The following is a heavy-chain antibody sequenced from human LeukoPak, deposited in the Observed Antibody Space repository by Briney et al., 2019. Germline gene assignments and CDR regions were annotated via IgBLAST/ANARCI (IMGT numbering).Heavy chain of an antibody. CDR1: GFTFSSYN. CDR3: ARDCGSHDAFDI. Sequence: GGSLRLSCAASGFTFSSYNMNWVRQAPGKGLEWVSSISRSGSYIYYADSVKGRFTISRDNAKNSLFLQMNSPRAEDTAVFYCARDCGSHDAFDIWGQGTMVTVSS. CDR2: ISRSGSYI. V-gene: IGHV3-21*01. J-gene: IGHJ3*02. D-gene: IGHD1-26*01.